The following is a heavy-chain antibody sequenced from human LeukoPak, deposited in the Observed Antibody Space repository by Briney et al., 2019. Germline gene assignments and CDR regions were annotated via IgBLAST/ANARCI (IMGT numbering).Heavy chain of an antibody. CDR2: ISSSSTYI. J-gene: IGHJ4*02. Sequence: GSLRLSCAGSGITFSTYSMNWVRQAPGKGLEWVSSISSSSTYIYYADSVKGRFTISRDNAKNSLYLQMNSLRAEDTAVYYCARDKVVGATHFDYWGQGTLVTVSS. CDR3: ARDKVVGATHFDY. CDR1: GITFSTYS. V-gene: IGHV3-21*01. D-gene: IGHD1-26*01.